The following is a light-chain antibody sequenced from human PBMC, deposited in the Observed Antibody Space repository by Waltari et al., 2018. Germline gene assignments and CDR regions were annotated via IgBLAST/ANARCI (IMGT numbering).Light chain of an antibody. Sequence: SYVLTQSPSVSVAPGKTATITRGGNAIGYKSVHWNQPKPGQAPLLVVYDDPDRPSGIPERFSGSNSANTATLTISRVEAGDEADYYCQVWDSSSDHVVFGGGTKLTVL. CDR3: QVWDSSSDHVV. J-gene: IGLJ2*01. CDR1: AIGYKS. CDR2: DDP. V-gene: IGLV3-21*03.